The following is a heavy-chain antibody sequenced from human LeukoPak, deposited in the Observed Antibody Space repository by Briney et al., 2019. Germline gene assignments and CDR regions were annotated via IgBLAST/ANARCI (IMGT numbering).Heavy chain of an antibody. CDR3: ARYGSLFDY. CDR1: GGSLSSYY. CDR2: IYYSGST. D-gene: IGHD4-17*01. Sequence: SETLSLTCSVSGGSLSSYYWSWIRQPPGKGLEWIGYIYYSGSTNYNPSLKSRVTISVDTSKNQFSLKLSSVTAADTAVYYCARYGSLFDYWGQGTLVTVSS. V-gene: IGHV4-59*01. J-gene: IGHJ4*02.